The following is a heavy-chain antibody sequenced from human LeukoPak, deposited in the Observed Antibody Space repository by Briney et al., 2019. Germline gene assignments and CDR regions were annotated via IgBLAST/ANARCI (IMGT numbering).Heavy chain of an antibody. CDR1: GFTFSSYS. D-gene: IGHD3-22*01. CDR2: ISSSSSTI. V-gene: IGHV3-48*01. J-gene: IGHJ4*02. CDR3: AKDLIPYDSSGYVDY. Sequence: GGSLRLSCAASGFTFSSYSMNWVRQAPGKGLEWVSYISSSSSTIYYADSVKGRFTISRDNSKNTLYLQMNSLRAEDTAVYYCAKDLIPYDSSGYVDYWGQGALVTVSS.